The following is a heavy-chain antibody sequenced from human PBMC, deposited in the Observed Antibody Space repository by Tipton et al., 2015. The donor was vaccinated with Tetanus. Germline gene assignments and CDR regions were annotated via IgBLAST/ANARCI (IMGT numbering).Heavy chain of an antibody. J-gene: IGHJ4*02. D-gene: IGHD3-22*01. Sequence: SLRLSCAASGFTVSSNYMSWVRQAPEKGLEWVSVIYSGGSTYYADSVKGRFTISRDNSKNTLYLQMNSLRAEDTAVYYCAKSNDSSGYYRSVYFDYWGQGTLVTVSS. CDR1: GFTVSSNY. CDR3: AKSNDSSGYYRSVYFDY. V-gene: IGHV3-53*01. CDR2: IYSGGST.